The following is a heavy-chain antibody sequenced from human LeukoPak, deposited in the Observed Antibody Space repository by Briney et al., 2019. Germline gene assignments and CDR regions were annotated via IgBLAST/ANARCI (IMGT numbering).Heavy chain of an antibody. J-gene: IGHJ3*02. CDR3: ARARMGIAAPSGSGAFDI. CDR2: IIPIFGTA. D-gene: IGHD6-13*01. Sequence: ASVKVSCKASGYTFTSYGISWVRQAPGQGLEWMGGIIPIFGTANYAQKFQGRVTITADESTSTAYMELSSLRSEDTAVYYCARARMGIAAPSGSGAFDIWGQGTMVTVSS. V-gene: IGHV1-69*13. CDR1: GYTFTSYG.